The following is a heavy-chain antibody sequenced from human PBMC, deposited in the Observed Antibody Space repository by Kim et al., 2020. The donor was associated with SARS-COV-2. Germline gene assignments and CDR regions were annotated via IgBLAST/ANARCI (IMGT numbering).Heavy chain of an antibody. CDR1: GFTFSDYY. D-gene: IGHD3-16*02. Sequence: GGSLRLSCAASGFTFSDYYMSWIRQAPGKGLEWVSYISSSSSYTNYADSVKGRFTISRDNAKNSLYLQMNSLRAEDTAVYYCARVGYDYVWGSYRDYYYYGMDVWGQGTPVTVSS. CDR3: ARVGYDYVWGSYRDYYYYGMDV. J-gene: IGHJ6*02. V-gene: IGHV3-11*05. CDR2: ISSSSSYT.